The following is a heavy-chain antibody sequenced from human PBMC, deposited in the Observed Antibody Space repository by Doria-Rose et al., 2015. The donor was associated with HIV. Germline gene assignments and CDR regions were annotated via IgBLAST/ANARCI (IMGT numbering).Heavy chain of an antibody. CDR1: GGSISHYY. CDR2: IFYTGST. Sequence: QVQLQESGPGLVKPSETLSLTCSVSGGSISHYYRSWIRQPPGKGRDYIGDIFYTGSTNYSPSRKSRVSIPIDTSENKFSLRLSSVTAADTAVYYCSRVLSGTYDYWGQGTLVTVSS. V-gene: IGHV4-59*01. J-gene: IGHJ4*02. CDR3: SRVLSGTYDY. D-gene: IGHD1-26*01.